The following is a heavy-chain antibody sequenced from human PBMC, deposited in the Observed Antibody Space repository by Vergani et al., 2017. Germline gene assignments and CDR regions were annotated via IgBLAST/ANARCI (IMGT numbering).Heavy chain of an antibody. Sequence: QVQLVQSGAEVKKPGASVKVSCKASGYTFTSYDINWVRQATGQGLEWMGWMNPKSGGTNYAQKLQGRVTMTRDTSISTAYMELSNLRSDDTAVYYCARVGTSSNRDYFDYWGQGTLVTVSS. D-gene: IGHD2-2*01. CDR3: ARVGTSSNRDYFDY. CDR1: GYTFTSYD. CDR2: MNPKSGGT. V-gene: IGHV1-2*02. J-gene: IGHJ4*02.